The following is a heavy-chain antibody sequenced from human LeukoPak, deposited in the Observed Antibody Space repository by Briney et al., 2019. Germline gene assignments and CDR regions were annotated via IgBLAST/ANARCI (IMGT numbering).Heavy chain of an antibody. CDR2: IYYDGYP. Sequence: SETLSLTCNVSDGSISSHNYFWSWIRQPPGKGLEWIGYIYYDGYPNYSPSLRSRITISVEKSKSQFSLNLRSVTAADTALYFCAGTELGYCTVTGCPLESWGQGTLVTVSS. J-gene: IGHJ4*02. D-gene: IGHD2-8*02. CDR3: AGTELGYCTVTGCPLES. V-gene: IGHV4-61*01. CDR1: DGSISSHNYF.